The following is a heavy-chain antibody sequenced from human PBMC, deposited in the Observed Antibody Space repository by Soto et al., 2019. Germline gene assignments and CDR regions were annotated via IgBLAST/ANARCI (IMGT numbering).Heavy chain of an antibody. D-gene: IGHD3-10*01. CDR1: GFTFSSYA. CDR3: AKAPGGAYYYGMDV. CDR2: ISGSGDST. J-gene: IGHJ6*02. V-gene: IGHV3-23*01. Sequence: GGSLRLSCAASGFTFSSYAMSWVRQAPGKGLEWVSAISGSGDSTYYADSVKGRFTISRDNSKKTLYLQMNSLRAEDTAVYYCAKAPGGAYYYGMDVWGQGTTVTVSS.